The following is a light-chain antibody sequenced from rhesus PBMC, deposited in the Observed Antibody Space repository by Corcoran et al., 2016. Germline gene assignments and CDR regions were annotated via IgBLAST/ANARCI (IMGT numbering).Light chain of an antibody. CDR2: GAS. J-gene: IGKJ1*01. CDR1: QSVSSY. Sequence: EIVMTQSPATLALSPGERATLSCRASQSVSSYLAWYLQKPGQAPRLLIHGASSRAPGIPDRFSGSGSGKGFTLTISSLVPESFGVYFCLQSRNWVTFGQGTKVEIK. V-gene: IGKV3-24*04. CDR3: LQSRNWVT.